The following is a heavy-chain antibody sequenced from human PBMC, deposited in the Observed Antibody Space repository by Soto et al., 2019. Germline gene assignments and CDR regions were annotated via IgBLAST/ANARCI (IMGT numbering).Heavy chain of an antibody. V-gene: IGHV3-30-3*01. CDR1: GFTFSSYA. Sequence: QVQLVESGGGVVQPGRSLRLSCAASGFTFSSYAMHWVRQAPGKGLEWVAVISYDGSNKYYADSVKGRFTIPRNHSKITLYLQVTSLRAGDTAVYYCAGGEEEGADYFAYWGQGTLVTVSS. J-gene: IGHJ4*02. D-gene: IGHD3-16*01. CDR2: ISYDGSNK. CDR3: AGGEEEGADYFAY.